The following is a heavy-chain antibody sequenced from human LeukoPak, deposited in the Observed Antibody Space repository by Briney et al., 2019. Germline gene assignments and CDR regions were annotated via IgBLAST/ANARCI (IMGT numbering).Heavy chain of an antibody. J-gene: IGHJ5*02. V-gene: IGHV3-30*18. CDR1: GFTFSSYG. Sequence: GGSLRLSCVASGFTFSSYGMHWVRQAPGKGPEWVAVISYDGSDRYYANFVKGRFTISRDNPKNTLYLQMNSLRAEDTAIYYCAKVTWIQMWMKGWFDPWGQGTLVTVSS. CDR3: AKVTWIQMWMKGWFDP. CDR2: ISYDGSDR. D-gene: IGHD5-18*01.